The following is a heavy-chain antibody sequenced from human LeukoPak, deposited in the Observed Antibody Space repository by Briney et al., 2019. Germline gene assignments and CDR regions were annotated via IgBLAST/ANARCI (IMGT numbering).Heavy chain of an antibody. CDR2: IKQDGSEI. V-gene: IGHV3-7*01. CDR3: ARGLRFGDYYFDY. Sequence: GGSLRLSCSASGFSFDDYGLIWVRQAPGKGLEWVANIKQDGSEIYYEASLEGRFTISRDNAKNSVYLQMNSLRAEDTAVYYCARGLRFGDYYFDYWGQGTLVPVSS. CDR1: GFSFDDYG. D-gene: IGHD3-10*01. J-gene: IGHJ4*02.